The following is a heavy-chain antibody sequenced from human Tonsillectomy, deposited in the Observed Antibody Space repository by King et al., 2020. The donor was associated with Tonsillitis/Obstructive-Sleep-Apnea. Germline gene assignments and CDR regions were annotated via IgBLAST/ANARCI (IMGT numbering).Heavy chain of an antibody. D-gene: IGHD3-10*01. Sequence: QLVQSGAEVKKPGESLRVSCKGSGYSFANYWISWVRQMPGKGLEWMGRIDPTDSFTNYSPSFQGHVTISVDKSINTAYLQWRSLKASDTAMYYCALGGGKYNNRWRNWFAPWGQGTLVTVSS. CDR2: IDPTDSFT. CDR1: GYSFANYW. V-gene: IGHV5-10-1*01. J-gene: IGHJ5*02. CDR3: ALGGGKYNNRWRNWFAP.